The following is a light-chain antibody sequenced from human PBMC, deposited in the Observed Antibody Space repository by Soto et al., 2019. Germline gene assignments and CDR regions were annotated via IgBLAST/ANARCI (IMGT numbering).Light chain of an antibody. CDR3: QLYGSSLGT. J-gene: IGKJ4*02. Sequence: RASPSVSSSYLAWYQQKPGQAPRLLIYGASSRATGIPDRFSVSGTGTHITYAISSVDPDDLAVYYWQLYGSSLGTIGGG. V-gene: IGKV3-20*01. CDR1: PSVSSSY. CDR2: GAS.